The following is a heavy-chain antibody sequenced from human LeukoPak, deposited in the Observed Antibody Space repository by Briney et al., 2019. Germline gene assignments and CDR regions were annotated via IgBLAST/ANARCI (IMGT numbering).Heavy chain of an antibody. CDR3: AREYYDILTGYYPFDY. Sequence: GASVKVSCKASGYTFTGYYMHWVRQAPGQGLEWMGWINPNSGGTNYAQKFQGWVTMTRDTSISTAYMELSRLRSDDTAVYYCAREYYDILTGYYPFDYWGQGTLVTVSS. CDR2: INPNSGGT. V-gene: IGHV1-2*04. D-gene: IGHD3-9*01. CDR1: GYTFTGYY. J-gene: IGHJ4*02.